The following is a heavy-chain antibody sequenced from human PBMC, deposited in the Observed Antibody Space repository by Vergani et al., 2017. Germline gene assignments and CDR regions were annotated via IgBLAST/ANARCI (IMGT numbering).Heavy chain of an antibody. Sequence: QVQLQESGPGLVKPSETLSLTCTVSGGSVNSGSYYWSWIRQPAGKGLEWIGYIYYSGSTNYNPSLKSRVTISVDTSKNQFSLKLSSVTAADTAVYYCARVPAASRVTYYFDYWGQGTLVTVSS. V-gene: IGHV4-61*10. D-gene: IGHD6-13*01. CDR3: ARVPAASRVTYYFDY. CDR2: IYYSGST. J-gene: IGHJ4*02. CDR1: GGSVNSGSYY.